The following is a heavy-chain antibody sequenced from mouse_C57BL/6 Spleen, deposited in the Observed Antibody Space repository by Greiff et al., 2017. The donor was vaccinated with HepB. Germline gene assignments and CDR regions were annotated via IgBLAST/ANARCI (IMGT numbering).Heavy chain of an antibody. Sequence: QVHVKQPGAELVRPGSSVKLSCKASGYTFTSYWMHWVKQRPIQGLEWIGNIDPSDSETHYNQKFKDKATLTVDKSSSTAYMQLSSLTSEDSAVYYCAIPHGYDKEYYFDYWGQGTTLTVSS. CDR2: IDPSDSET. D-gene: IGHD2-2*01. V-gene: IGHV1-52*01. CDR3: AIPHGYDKEYYFDY. CDR1: GYTFTSYW. J-gene: IGHJ2*01.